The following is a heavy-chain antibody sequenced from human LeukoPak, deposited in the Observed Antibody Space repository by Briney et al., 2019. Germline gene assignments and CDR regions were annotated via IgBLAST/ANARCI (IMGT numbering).Heavy chain of an antibody. Sequence: SETLSLTCAVYGGSFSGYYWSWIRQPPGKGLEWIGEINHSGSTNYNPSLKSRVTISVDTSKNQFSLKLSSVTAADTAVYYCARGGLDYSGSYYYWGQGTLATVSS. V-gene: IGHV4-34*01. CDR2: INHSGST. J-gene: IGHJ4*02. CDR1: GGSFSGYY. D-gene: IGHD1-26*01. CDR3: ARGGLDYSGSYYY.